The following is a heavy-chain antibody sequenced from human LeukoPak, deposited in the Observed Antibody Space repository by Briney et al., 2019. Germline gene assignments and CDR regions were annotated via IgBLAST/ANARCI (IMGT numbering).Heavy chain of an antibody. CDR2: IWYDGSNK. Sequence: GGSLRLFCAASGFTFSSYGMHWVRQAPGKGLEWVAVIWYDGSNKYYADSVKGRFTISRDNSKNTLYLQMNSLRAEDTAVYYCATSPDIVVVVPRVAFDIWGQGTMVTVSS. CDR1: GFTFSSYG. J-gene: IGHJ3*02. D-gene: IGHD2-15*01. V-gene: IGHV3-33*01. CDR3: ATSPDIVVVVPRVAFDI.